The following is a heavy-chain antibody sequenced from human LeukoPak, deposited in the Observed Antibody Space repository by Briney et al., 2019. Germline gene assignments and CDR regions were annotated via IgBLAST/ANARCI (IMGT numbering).Heavy chain of an antibody. CDR3: ARDRITMIGVPKRNWFDP. D-gene: IGHD3-22*01. CDR2: INPSGGNK. J-gene: IGHJ5*02. V-gene: IGHV1-46*01. CDR1: GYTFTSYY. Sequence: ASVKVSCKASGYTFTSYYMHWVRQASGQGLEGMGIINPSGGNKSYAQKFQGRVTITRDTSTSTVYREQSSLRSEDTAVYYCARDRITMIGVPKRNWFDPWGQGTLVTVSS.